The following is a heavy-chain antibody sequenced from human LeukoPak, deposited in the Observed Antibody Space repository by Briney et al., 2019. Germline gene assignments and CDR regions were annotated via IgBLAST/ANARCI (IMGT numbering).Heavy chain of an antibody. CDR2: IYWDDDK. Sequence: SGPTLVKPTQTLTLTCTFSGFSLSASGEGVGWIRQPPGKALEWLALIYWDDDKRYSPSLKTRLSIIKDTSKNQVVLTMTNMEPVDSGTYYCAHRLLKYRVTTPGAPWFDPWGQGTRVTVSS. V-gene: IGHV2-5*02. CDR1: GFSLSASGEG. D-gene: IGHD1/OR15-1a*01. CDR3: AHRLLKYRVTTPGAPWFDP. J-gene: IGHJ5*02.